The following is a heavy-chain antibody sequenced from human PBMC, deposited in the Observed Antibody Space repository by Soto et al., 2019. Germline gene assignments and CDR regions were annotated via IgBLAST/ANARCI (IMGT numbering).Heavy chain of an antibody. Sequence: QVQLVQSGAEVKKPGASVKVSCKASGYTFTSYGISWVRQAPGQGLEWMGWISAYNGNTNYAQKLQGRVTMTTDTSTSTAHMELRSLRSDDTAVYYCARGGGSDSSSWYPNYYYYGMDVWGQGTTVTVSS. CDR2: ISAYNGNT. CDR1: GYTFTSYG. D-gene: IGHD6-13*01. J-gene: IGHJ6*02. CDR3: ARGGGSDSSSWYPNYYYYGMDV. V-gene: IGHV1-18*01.